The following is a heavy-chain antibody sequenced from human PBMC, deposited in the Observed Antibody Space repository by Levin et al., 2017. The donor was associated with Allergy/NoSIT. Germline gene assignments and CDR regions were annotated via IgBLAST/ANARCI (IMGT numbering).Heavy chain of an antibody. V-gene: IGHV4-61*03. CDR2: VCYSGST. CDR3: ASGLILTQGGSNYYSGVDV. D-gene: IGHD3-10*01. Sequence: SQTLSLTCTVSGGSVFSGSYYWSWIRQPPGKGLEYIGYVCYSGSTNYNPSLKSRVTIERDTSKNNLSLKLSSVSAADTAVYYCASGLILTQGGSNYYSGVDVWGQGTPVTVSS. J-gene: IGHJ6*02. CDR1: GGSVFSGSYY.